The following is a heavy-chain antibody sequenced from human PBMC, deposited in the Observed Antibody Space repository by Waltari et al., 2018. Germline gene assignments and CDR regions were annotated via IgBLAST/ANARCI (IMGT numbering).Heavy chain of an antibody. Sequence: QVQLQESGPGLVKPSQTLSLTCTVSGDSISSGDYYWSWIRQPPGKGLEWIGYIYYSGSTYYNQSLKSRVSISLDTSNNQFSLKLSSVTAADTAVYYCARERILYLRGYFDLWGRGTLVTVSS. D-gene: IGHD2-8*01. CDR3: ARERILYLRGYFDL. J-gene: IGHJ2*01. CDR2: IYYSGST. CDR1: GDSISSGDYY. V-gene: IGHV4-30-4*08.